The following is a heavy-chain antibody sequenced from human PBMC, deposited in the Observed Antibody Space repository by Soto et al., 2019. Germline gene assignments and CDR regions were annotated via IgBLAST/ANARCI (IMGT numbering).Heavy chain of an antibody. D-gene: IGHD2-8*01. V-gene: IGHV4-59*01. J-gene: IGHJ5*02. Sequence: SETLYLTCTVSGGSISSYYWSWIRQPPGKGLEWIGYIYYSGSTNYNPSLKSRVSISVDTSKNQFSLKLSSVTAADTAVYYCARLVLLVYAHPWLDPWGQGTLVTVSS. CDR1: GGSISSYY. CDR3: ARLVLLVYAHPWLDP. CDR2: IYYSGST.